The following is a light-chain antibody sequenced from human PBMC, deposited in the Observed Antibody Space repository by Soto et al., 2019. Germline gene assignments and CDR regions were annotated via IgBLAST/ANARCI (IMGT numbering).Light chain of an antibody. CDR3: QQYNDLPPWT. CDR2: GAI. CDR1: QSVSNN. V-gene: IGKV3-15*01. J-gene: IGKJ1*01. Sequence: EIVMTQSPGTLSVSPGERATLSCRASQSVSNNLAWYQQKPGQAPRLLIYGAINRATGIPARFSGSGSGIEFALTISSLQSEDFAVYYCQQYNDLPPWTFGQGTKVEIK.